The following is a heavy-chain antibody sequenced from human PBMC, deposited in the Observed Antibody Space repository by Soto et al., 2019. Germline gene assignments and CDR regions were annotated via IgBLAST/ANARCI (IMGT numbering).Heavy chain of an antibody. D-gene: IGHD2-15*01. CDR1: GGSISSGDYY. Sequence: QVQLQESGPGLVKPSQTLSLTCTVSGGSISSGDYYWSWIRQPRGKGLEWIGYIYYSGSTYYNPSLKSRVTISVDTSKNQFSLKLSSVTAADTAVYYCAGYCSGGSCYTPWGCWGQGTLVTVSS. J-gene: IGHJ4*02. CDR3: AGYCSGGSCYTPWGC. V-gene: IGHV4-30-4*01. CDR2: IYYSGST.